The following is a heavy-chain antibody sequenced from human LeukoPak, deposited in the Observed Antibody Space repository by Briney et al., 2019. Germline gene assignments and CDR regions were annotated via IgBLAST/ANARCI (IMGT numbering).Heavy chain of an antibody. D-gene: IGHD6-19*01. CDR2: ISAYNGNT. CDR3: ARSRGRSGWYDY. Sequence: ASVKVSRKASGYTFTSYGISWVRQAPGQGLERMGWISAYNGNTNYTQKLRCRVTMTTDTSTSTAYMELRSLRSDDTAVYYCARSRGRSGWYDYWGQGTLVTVSS. J-gene: IGHJ4*02. CDR1: GYTFTSYG. V-gene: IGHV1-18*01.